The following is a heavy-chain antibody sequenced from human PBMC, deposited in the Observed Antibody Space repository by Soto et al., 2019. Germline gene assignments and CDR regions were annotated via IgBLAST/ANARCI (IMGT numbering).Heavy chain of an antibody. V-gene: IGHV3-13*01. D-gene: IGHD6-19*01. J-gene: IGHJ3*02. CDR2: IGTAGDT. CDR3: ARFSGIAVARGPHDAFDI. Sequence: GGSLRLSCAASGFTSSSYDMHWVRQATGKGLEWVSAIGTAGDTYYPGSVKGRFTISRENAKNSLYLQMNSLRAEDTAVYYCARFSGIAVARGPHDAFDIWGQGTMVTVSS. CDR1: GFTSSSYD.